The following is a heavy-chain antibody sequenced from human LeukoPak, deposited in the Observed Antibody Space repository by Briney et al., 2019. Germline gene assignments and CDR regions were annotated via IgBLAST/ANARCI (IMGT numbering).Heavy chain of an antibody. Sequence: RGSLRLSCAASGFTFSSYAMSWVRQAPGKGLEWVSAISGSGGSTYYADSVKGRFTISRDNSKSTLYLQMNSLRAEDTAVYYCARDNYILTGYYNAFDIWGQGTLVTVSS. CDR3: ARDNYILTGYYNAFDI. CDR1: GFTFSSYA. CDR2: ISGSGGST. V-gene: IGHV3-23*01. D-gene: IGHD3-9*01. J-gene: IGHJ3*02.